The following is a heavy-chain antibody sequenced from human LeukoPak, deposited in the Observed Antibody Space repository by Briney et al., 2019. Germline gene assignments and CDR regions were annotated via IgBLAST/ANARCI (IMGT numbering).Heavy chain of an antibody. V-gene: IGHV1-18*01. J-gene: IGHJ4*02. D-gene: IGHD3-9*01. Sequence: GASVKVSCKASGYTFTGYGISWVRQAPGQGLEWMGWISAYNGNTNYARKLQGRVTMTTDTSTSTAYMELRSLRSDDTAVYYCATGTYYDILTGNGYFDYWGQGTLVTVSS. CDR1: GYTFTGYG. CDR3: ATGTYYDILTGNGYFDY. CDR2: ISAYNGNT.